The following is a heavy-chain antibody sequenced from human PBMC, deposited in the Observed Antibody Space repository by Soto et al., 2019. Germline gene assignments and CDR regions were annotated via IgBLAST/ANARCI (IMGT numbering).Heavy chain of an antibody. D-gene: IGHD2-2*01. CDR1: GGSISSGGYY. Sequence: QVQLQESGPGLVKPSQTLSLTCTVSGGSISSGGYYWSWIRQHPGKGLEWIGYIYYSGSTYYNPSLKSRVTISVDTSKNQFSLKLSSVTAADTAVYYCARGVVVPAAMKGFDYWGQGTLVTVSS. CDR2: IYYSGST. J-gene: IGHJ4*02. V-gene: IGHV4-31*03. CDR3: ARGVVVPAAMKGFDY.